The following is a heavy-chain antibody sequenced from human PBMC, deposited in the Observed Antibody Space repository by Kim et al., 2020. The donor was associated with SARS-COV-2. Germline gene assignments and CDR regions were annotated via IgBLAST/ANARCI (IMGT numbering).Heavy chain of an antibody. J-gene: IGHJ1*01. D-gene: IGHD3-16*01. V-gene: IGHV3-74*01. CDR3: IRDNWGEFD. Sequence: SVTTYADSVKGRFIILKDNAKNTVDLQLNSLRADDTAMYYCIRDNWGEFDWGQGTLVTVSS. CDR2: SVT.